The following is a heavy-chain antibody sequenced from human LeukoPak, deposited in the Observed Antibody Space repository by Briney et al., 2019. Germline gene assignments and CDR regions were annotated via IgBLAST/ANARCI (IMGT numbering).Heavy chain of an antibody. D-gene: IGHD3-3*01. CDR3: ARGNYDFWSGYLGDWFDP. Sequence: PSETLSLTCTVSGGPISSGSYYWSWIRQPAGKGLEWIGRIYTSGSTNYNPSLKSRVTISVDTSKNQFSLKLSSVTAADTAVYYCARGNYDFWSGYLGDWFDPWGQGTLVTVSS. J-gene: IGHJ5*02. CDR2: IYTSGST. V-gene: IGHV4-61*02. CDR1: GGPISSGSYY.